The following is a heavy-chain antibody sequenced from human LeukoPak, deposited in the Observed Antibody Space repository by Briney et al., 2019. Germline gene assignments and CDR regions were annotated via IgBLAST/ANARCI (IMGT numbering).Heavy chain of an antibody. CDR2: ISSSSSTI. Sequence: GGSLRLSRAASGFTFSSYSMNWVRQAPGKGLEWVSYISSSSSTIYYADSVKGRFTISRDNAKNSLYLQMNSLRAEDTAVYYCAKVKGTGTPPCWGQGTLVTVSS. V-gene: IGHV3-48*01. D-gene: IGHD1-1*01. CDR3: AKVKGTGTPPC. J-gene: IGHJ4*02. CDR1: GFTFSSYS.